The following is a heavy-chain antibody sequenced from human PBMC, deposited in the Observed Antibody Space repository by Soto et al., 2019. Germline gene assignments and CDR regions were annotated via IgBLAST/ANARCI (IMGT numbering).Heavy chain of an antibody. CDR1: GFTFSSYG. Sequence: GGSLRLSCAASGFTFSSYGMHWVRQAPGKGLEWVAVIWYDGSNKYYADSVKGRFTISRDNSKNTLYLQMSSLRAEDTAVYYCASDIQAIFGVVISYYYYGMDVWGQGTTVTVSS. CDR2: IWYDGSNK. J-gene: IGHJ6*02. V-gene: IGHV3-33*01. CDR3: ASDIQAIFGVVISYYYYGMDV. D-gene: IGHD3-3*01.